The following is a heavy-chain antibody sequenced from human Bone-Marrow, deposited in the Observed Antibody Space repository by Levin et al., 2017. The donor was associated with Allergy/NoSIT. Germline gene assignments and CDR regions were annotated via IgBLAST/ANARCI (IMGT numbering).Heavy chain of an antibody. J-gene: IGHJ6*02. CDR3: ARGGLWTTYGLDV. V-gene: IGHV1-8*01. CDR1: GYTFIGYD. CDR2: MSPDSGEA. D-gene: IGHD1-1*01. Sequence: GESLKISCKASGYTFIGYDINWVRQAPRQGLEWMGRMSPDSGEADYAQKFQGRVTMTRDSSIKTAYMELTSLRFEDTAVYFCARGGLWTTYGLDVWGQGTTVSVSS.